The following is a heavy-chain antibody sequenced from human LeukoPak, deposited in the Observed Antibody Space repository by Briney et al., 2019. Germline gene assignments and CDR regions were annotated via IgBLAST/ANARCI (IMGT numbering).Heavy chain of an antibody. CDR1: GGSFSGYY. Sequence: SETLSLTCAVYGGSFSGYYWSWIRQPPGKGLEWIGEINHSGSTNYNPSLKSRVTISVDTSKNQFSLKLSSVTAADTAVYYCARSTDYYDSSGYHKGTLDYWGQGTLVTVSS. CDR2: INHSGST. J-gene: IGHJ4*02. V-gene: IGHV4-34*01. CDR3: ARSTDYYDSSGYHKGTLDY. D-gene: IGHD3-22*01.